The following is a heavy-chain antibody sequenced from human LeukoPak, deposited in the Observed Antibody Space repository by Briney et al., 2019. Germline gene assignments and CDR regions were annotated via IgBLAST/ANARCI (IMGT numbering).Heavy chain of an antibody. CDR2: ISLKTGGT. Sequence: ASVKVSCKASGYTFTSYYMHWVRQAPGQGLEWMGWISLKTGGTKFAPRFQDRVNLTRDTSVSTAYMDLRSLKSDDTALFYCVRGYTYGYLDYWGQGTLVTVSS. J-gene: IGHJ4*02. V-gene: IGHV1-2*07. CDR3: VRGYTYGYLDY. D-gene: IGHD5-18*01. CDR1: GYTFTSYY.